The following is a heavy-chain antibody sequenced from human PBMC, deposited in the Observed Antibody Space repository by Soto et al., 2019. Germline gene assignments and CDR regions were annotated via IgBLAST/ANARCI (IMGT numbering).Heavy chain of an antibody. V-gene: IGHV4-30-4*01. CDR3: ARILMNYYRLDY. D-gene: IGHD3-10*01. J-gene: IGHJ4*02. CDR2: IYYSGST. CDR1: GASINSGDYY. Sequence: PSETPLTCTVSGASINSGDYYCSVFRQPPGKGLEWIGHIYYSGSTYYNPSLKSRAGISVDSSKSQVSLKLTSVTAAHTAVYFCARILMNYYRLDYWGRGALVTVSS.